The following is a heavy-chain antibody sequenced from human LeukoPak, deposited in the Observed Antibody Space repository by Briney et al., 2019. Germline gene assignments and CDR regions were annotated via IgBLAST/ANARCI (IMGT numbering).Heavy chain of an antibody. CDR2: IYYTGST. CDR3: ARDNRYFDPGVYYYYGMDV. J-gene: IGHJ6*02. CDR1: GDSISSSLYY. D-gene: IGHD2/OR15-2a*01. V-gene: IGHV4-39*07. Sequence: SETLSLTCTVSGDSISSSLYYWAWIRQPPGKGLEWIGSIYYTGSTYYNPSLKSRVTISIDTSKKQFSLKLSSVTAADTAVYYCARDNRYFDPGVYYYYGMDVWGQGTTVTVSS.